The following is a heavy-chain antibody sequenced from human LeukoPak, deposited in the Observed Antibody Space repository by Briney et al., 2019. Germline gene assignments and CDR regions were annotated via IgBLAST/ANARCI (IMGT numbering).Heavy chain of an antibody. J-gene: IGHJ4*02. D-gene: IGHD2-15*01. CDR2: IKWNGGST. CDR3: ARDGGDCSGDSCYVDY. CDR1: GLTFDDYG. V-gene: IGHV3-20*04. Sequence: PGGSLRLSCAASGLTFDDYGMSWVRQAPGKGLEWVSSIKWNGGSTGYADSVKGRFTISRDNAKNSLYLQMNSLRAEDTALYYCARDGGDCSGDSCYVDYWGQGTLVTVSS.